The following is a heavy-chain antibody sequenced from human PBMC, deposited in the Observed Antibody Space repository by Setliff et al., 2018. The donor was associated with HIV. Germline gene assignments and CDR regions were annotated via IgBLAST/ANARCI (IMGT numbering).Heavy chain of an antibody. V-gene: IGHV3-33*06. D-gene: IGHD3-3*01. CDR1: GFTFNRYG. J-gene: IGHJ4*02. CDR3: VKDVVKFWSGSGALDF. Sequence: SWAQSGFTFNRYGMHWVRQAPGKGLEWVALIWYDASKKEYADSVKGRFNILRDDSKKTVDLQMNSLRADDTAVYYCVKDVVKFWSGSGALDFWGPGTLVTVSS. CDR2: IWYDASKK.